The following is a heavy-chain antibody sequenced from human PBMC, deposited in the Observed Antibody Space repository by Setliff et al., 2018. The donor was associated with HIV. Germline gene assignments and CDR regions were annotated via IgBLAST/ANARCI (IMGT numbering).Heavy chain of an antibody. CDR1: GAPIDRFF. J-gene: IGHJ5*01. D-gene: IGHD3-16*01. CDR3: ARDLASSYFDF. Sequence: SETLSLTCTVSGAPIDRFFWSWIRQPPGMGLEWIGNVHFSGDATYNPSLKTRVTISIQTSRSQFSLTLRSVTAADTATYYCARDLASSYFDFWGQGALVTVSS. CDR2: VHFSGDA. V-gene: IGHV4-59*01.